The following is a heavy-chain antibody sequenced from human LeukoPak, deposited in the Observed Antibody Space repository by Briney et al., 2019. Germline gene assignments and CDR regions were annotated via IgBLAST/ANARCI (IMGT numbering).Heavy chain of an antibody. Sequence: SETLSLTCTVSGGSISSYYWSWIRQPPGKRLEWIGYIYYSGSTNYNPSLKSRVTISVDTSKNQFSLKLSSVTAADTAVYYCGRGSYYFDYWGQGTLVTVSS. CDR3: GRGSYYFDY. D-gene: IGHD1-26*01. CDR2: IYYSGST. V-gene: IGHV4-59*08. CDR1: GGSISSYY. J-gene: IGHJ4*02.